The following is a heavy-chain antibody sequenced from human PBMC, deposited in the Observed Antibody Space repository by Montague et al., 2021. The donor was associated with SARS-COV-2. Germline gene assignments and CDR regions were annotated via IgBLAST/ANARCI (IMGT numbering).Heavy chain of an antibody. CDR2: ISYDGSNK. CDR3: AKERYVLLWFGIRGEAFDI. J-gene: IGHJ3*02. CDR1: GFTFSSSG. D-gene: IGHD3-10*01. Sequence: SLRLSCAASGFTFSSSGMHWVRQAPGKGLEWVAVISYDGSNKYYADSVKGRFTISRDNSKNTLYLQMNSLRAEDTAVYYCAKERYVLLWFGIRGEAFDIWGRGTMVTVSS. V-gene: IGHV3-30*18.